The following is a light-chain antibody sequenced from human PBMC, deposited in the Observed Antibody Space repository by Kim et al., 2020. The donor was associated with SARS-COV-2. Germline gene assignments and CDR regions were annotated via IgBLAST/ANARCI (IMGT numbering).Light chain of an antibody. V-gene: IGLV1-47*01. CDR1: DSNIGNNH. J-gene: IGLJ2*01. CDR2: KKN. CDR3: ASWDDSLSGVV. Sequence: GQRGTISCSGSDSNIGNNHIYWYRQLPGTAPKVLIYKKNQRPSGVPDRFSGSKSGTSGSLAISGLRSEDEADYYCASWDDSLSGVVFGGGTKVTVL.